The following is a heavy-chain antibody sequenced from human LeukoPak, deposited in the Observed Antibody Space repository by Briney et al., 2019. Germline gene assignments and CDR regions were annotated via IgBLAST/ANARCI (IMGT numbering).Heavy chain of an antibody. CDR3: ARDNPGYGDYRFDP. J-gene: IGHJ5*02. Sequence: ASVKVSCKASRYTFTSYAMNWVRQAPGQGLEWMGWINTNTGNPTYAQGFTGRFVFSLDTSVSTAYLQISSLKAEDTAVYYCARDNPGYGDYRFDPWGQGALVTVSS. CDR2: INTNTGNP. V-gene: IGHV7-4-1*02. CDR1: RYTFTSYA. D-gene: IGHD4-17*01.